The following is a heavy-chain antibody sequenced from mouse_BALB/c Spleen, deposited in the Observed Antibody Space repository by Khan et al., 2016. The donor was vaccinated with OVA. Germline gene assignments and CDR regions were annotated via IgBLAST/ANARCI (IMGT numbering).Heavy chain of an antibody. D-gene: IGHD2-14*01. Sequence: QIQLVQSGAELARPGASVKMSCKASGYTFTTYTIHWVKQRPGQGLEWIGYIIPSTDYTTYNQKFKDKATLTADKSYSTAYMQLSSLTSDDSAVYYGAKEGAYYRSDGWFAYWGQGTLVTVSA. J-gene: IGHJ3*01. CDR3: AKEGAYYRSDGWFAY. CDR1: GYTFTTYT. CDR2: IIPSTDYT. V-gene: IGHV1-4*01.